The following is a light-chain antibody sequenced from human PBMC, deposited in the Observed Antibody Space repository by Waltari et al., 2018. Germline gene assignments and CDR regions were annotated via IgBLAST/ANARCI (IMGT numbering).Light chain of an antibody. CDR1: QSVSRA. Sequence: ELVLTQSPGTLSLSPGETATLSCRARQSVSRALVWYQQKPGQAPRLLIYDASRRAPGIPDRFSGSGSGTDFSLTISRLEPEDFAVYYCQKYERLPATFGQGTKVEIK. CDR2: DAS. J-gene: IGKJ1*01. CDR3: QKYERLPAT. V-gene: IGKV3-20*01.